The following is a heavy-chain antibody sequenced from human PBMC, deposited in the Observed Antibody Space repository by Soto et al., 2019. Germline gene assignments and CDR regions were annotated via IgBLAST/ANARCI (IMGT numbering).Heavy chain of an antibody. Sequence: QVQLVESGGGVVQPGRSLRLSCAASGFTFSSYAMHWVRQAPGKGLEWVAVISYDGSNKYYADSVKGRFTISRDNPKNTLYLQMNSLRAEDTAVYYCARNVYSSSIDYWGQGTLVTVSS. V-gene: IGHV3-30-3*01. D-gene: IGHD6-13*01. CDR3: ARNVYSSSIDY. CDR2: ISYDGSNK. J-gene: IGHJ4*02. CDR1: GFTFSSYA.